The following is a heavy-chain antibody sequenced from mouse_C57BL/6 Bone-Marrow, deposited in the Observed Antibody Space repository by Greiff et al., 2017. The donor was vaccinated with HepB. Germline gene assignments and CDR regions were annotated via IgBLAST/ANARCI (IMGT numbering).Heavy chain of an antibody. CDR1: GYSITSGYY. CDR3: ARDEDYYGSFDY. D-gene: IGHD1-1*01. CDR2: ISYDGSN. J-gene: IGHJ2*01. V-gene: IGHV3-6*01. Sequence: VQLQQSGPGLVKPSQSLSLTCSVTGYSITSGYYWNWIRQFPGNKLEWMGYISYDGSNNYNPSLKNRISITRDTSKNQFFLKLNSVTTEDTATYYCARDEDYYGSFDYWGQGTTLTVSS.